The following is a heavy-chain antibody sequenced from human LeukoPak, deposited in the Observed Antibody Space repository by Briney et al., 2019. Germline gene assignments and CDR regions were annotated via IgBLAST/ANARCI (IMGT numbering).Heavy chain of an antibody. V-gene: IGHV3-21*01. J-gene: IGHJ6*02. D-gene: IGHD3-10*01. CDR3: ARDLKFDTMVDYYYYDIDV. Sequence: GGSLRLSCAASGFTFSSYSMNWVRQAPGRGLEWVSSISSSSSYRYYAGSVKGRFTISRDNAKNSLYLQMNSLRAEDTAVYYCARDLKFDTMVDYYYYDIDVWGQGTTVTVSS. CDR1: GFTFSSYS. CDR2: ISSSSSYR.